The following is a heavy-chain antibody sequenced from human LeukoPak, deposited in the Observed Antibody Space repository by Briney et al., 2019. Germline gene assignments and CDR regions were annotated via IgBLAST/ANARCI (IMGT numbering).Heavy chain of an antibody. CDR3: ARDLAAAAPELLYSSLLPFDP. Sequence: PGGSLRLSCAASGFTFSDYYMSWIRQAPGKGLEWVSYISSSGSTIYYADSVKGRFTISRDNAKNSLYLQMNSLRAEDTAVYYCARDLAAAAPELLYSSLLPFDPWGQGTLVTVSS. V-gene: IGHV3-11*01. D-gene: IGHD6-13*01. J-gene: IGHJ5*02. CDR2: ISSSGSTI. CDR1: GFTFSDYY.